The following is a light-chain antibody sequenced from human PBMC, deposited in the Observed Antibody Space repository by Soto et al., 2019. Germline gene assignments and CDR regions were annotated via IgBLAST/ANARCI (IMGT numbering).Light chain of an antibody. J-gene: IGKJ1*01. V-gene: IGKV3-11*01. CDR2: QTS. CDR1: RYINTR. CDR3: HQRQSWPRT. Sequence: EIVLTQSPATLSSFPGDRVTLSCRASRYINTRLAWYQHRPGQAPRLLIYQTSIRAAGIPARFSASGTGTDFTLTISDVLPEDFAVYYCHQRQSWPRTFGQGTKVDI.